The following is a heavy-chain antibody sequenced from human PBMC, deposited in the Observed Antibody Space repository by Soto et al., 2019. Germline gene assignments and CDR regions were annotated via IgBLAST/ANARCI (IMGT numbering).Heavy chain of an antibody. J-gene: IGHJ4*02. CDR2: INSDGSST. D-gene: IGHD5-18*01. CDR1: GFTFSSSW. V-gene: IGHV3-74*01. CDR3: AREADTAMDCYFDY. Sequence: GGSLRLSCAASGFTFSSSWMHWVRHAPGKGLVWVSRINSDGSSTSYADSVKGRFTISRDNAKNTLYLQMNSLRAEDTAVYYCAREADTAMDCYFDYCGQGTLVTVSS.